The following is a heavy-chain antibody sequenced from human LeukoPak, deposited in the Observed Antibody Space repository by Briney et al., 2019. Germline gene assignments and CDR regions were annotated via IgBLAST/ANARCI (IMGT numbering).Heavy chain of an antibody. V-gene: IGHV4-39*01. D-gene: IGHD3-22*01. CDR3: ARTSGRGTVDPGTSGYISF. CDR1: GGSISGSNYY. Sequence: SETLSLTCTVSGGSISGSNYYWDWIRQPPGQGLEWIGSIYQSGNAFYNPPLNSRVTMSVDTSKNLFSLKMSSVTAADTAVYYCARTSGRGTVDPGTSGYISFWGQGFLVTVSS. CDR2: IYQSGNA. J-gene: IGHJ4*02.